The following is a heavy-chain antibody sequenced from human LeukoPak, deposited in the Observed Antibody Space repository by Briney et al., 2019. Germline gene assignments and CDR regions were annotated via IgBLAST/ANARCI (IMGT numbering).Heavy chain of an antibody. CDR2: INPNSGGT. J-gene: IGHJ4*02. V-gene: IGHV1-2*02. Sequence: ASVKVSCKASGYTFTGYYIHWVRQAPGQGLEWMGCINPNSGGTNYAQKFQGRVTMTRDTSISTAYMELSRLTSDDTAAYYCARGAEFDYWGQGTLVTVSS. CDR3: ARGAEFDY. CDR1: GYTFTGYY.